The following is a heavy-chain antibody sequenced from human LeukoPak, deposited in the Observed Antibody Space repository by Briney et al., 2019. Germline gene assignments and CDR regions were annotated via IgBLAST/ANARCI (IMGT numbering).Heavy chain of an antibody. CDR3: ARASGYYYGDFDY. CDR2: IYYSGST. Sequence: PSETLSLTCTVSGGSISSSSYYWGWIRQPPGTGLEWIGSIYYSGSTYYNPSLKSRVTISVDTSKNQFSLKLSSVTAADTAVYYCARASGYYYGDFDYWGQGTRVTVSS. J-gene: IGHJ4*02. D-gene: IGHD3-22*01. CDR1: GGSISSSSYY. V-gene: IGHV4-39*07.